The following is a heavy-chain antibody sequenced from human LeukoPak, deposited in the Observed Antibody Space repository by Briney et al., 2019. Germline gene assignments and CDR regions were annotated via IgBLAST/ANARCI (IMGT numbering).Heavy chain of an antibody. CDR2: INPSGGST. Sequence: ASVKVSCKASGYTFTSYYMHWVRQAPGQGLEWMGIINPSGGSTSYAQKFQGRVTMTRDTSTSTVYMELSSLRSEDTAVYYCARDSGGYDILTGLPRETNWFDPWGQGTLVTVSS. CDR1: GYTFTSYY. V-gene: IGHV1-46*01. CDR3: ARDSGGYDILTGLPRETNWFDP. J-gene: IGHJ5*02. D-gene: IGHD3-9*01.